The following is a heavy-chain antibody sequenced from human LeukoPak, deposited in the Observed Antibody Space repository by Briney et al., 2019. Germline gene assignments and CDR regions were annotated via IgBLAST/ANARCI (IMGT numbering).Heavy chain of an antibody. V-gene: IGHV1-8*01. J-gene: IGHJ4*02. CDR2: MNPNSGNT. CDR3: ARGAPGSYCSGGSCPYFDY. D-gene: IGHD2-15*01. CDR1: GYTFTSYD. Sequence: ASVKVSCKASGYTFTSYDINWVRQATGQGLEWMGWMNPNSGNTGYAQKFQGRDTMTRNTSITTAYMELSSLKSEDTAVYYCARGAPGSYCSGGSCPYFDYWGQGTLVTVSS.